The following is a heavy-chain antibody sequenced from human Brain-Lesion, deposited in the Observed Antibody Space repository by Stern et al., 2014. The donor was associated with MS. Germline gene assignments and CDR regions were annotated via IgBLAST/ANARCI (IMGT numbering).Heavy chain of an antibody. CDR2: FDPEDGET. D-gene: IGHD1-26*01. CDR1: GYTLTELS. Sequence: QVQLVQSGAEVKKPGASVKVSCKVSGYTLTELSMHLVRQAPRKGLEWMGGFDPEDGETIYAQKFQGRVTMTEDTSTDTAYMELSSLRSEDTAVYYCATLSPGAGGNYYRHFDYWGQGTLVTVSS. CDR3: ATLSPGAGGNYYRHFDY. J-gene: IGHJ4*02. V-gene: IGHV1-24*01.